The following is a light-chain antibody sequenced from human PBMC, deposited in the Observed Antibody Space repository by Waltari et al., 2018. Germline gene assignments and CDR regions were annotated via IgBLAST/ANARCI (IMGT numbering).Light chain of an antibody. V-gene: IGKV3-20*01. CDR2: GAS. Sequence: EIVLTQSPGTLSLSPGERATLSCRASQSVSSTYLTWFQQKPGQAPRLLIYGASSRATGSPDRISGSGSGTDFTLTISRLEPEDFAVYYCQQYGSSHPYTFGQGTKLEIK. CDR1: QSVSSTY. J-gene: IGKJ2*01. CDR3: QQYGSSHPYT.